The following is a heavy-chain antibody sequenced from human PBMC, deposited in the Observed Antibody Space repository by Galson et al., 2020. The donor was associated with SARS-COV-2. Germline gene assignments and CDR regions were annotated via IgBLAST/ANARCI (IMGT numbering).Heavy chain of an antibody. CDR3: ARGQEYSSSNGLEV. CDR1: GGSISTYY. D-gene: IGHD6-6*01. J-gene: IGHJ6*02. Sequence: SETLSLTCTVSGGSISTYYWSWIRQPPGKGLEWIGYIYYSGSTHYNPSLKRRVTISVDTSKNQFSLKLNSMTAADTAVYYCARGQEYSSSNGLEVWGQVTTVTVSS. V-gene: IGHV4-59*13. CDR2: IYYSGST.